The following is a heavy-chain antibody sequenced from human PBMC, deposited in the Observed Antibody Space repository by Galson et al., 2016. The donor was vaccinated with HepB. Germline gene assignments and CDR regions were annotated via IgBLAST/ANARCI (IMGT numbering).Heavy chain of an antibody. CDR3: ARDKNERGYSYGHFDY. V-gene: IGHV4-59*06. CDR2: IHYSGST. J-gene: IGHJ4*02. CDR1: GGSISSYY. Sequence: SETLSLTCTVSGGSISSYYWSWIRQPPGKGLEWIGYIHYSGSTYYNPSLESRVSISVDTSKSQFSLKLSSVTAADTAVYYCARDKNERGYSYGHFDYWGQGALVTVSS. D-gene: IGHD5-18*01.